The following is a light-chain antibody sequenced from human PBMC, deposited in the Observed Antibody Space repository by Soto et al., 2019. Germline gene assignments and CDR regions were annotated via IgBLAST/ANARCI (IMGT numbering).Light chain of an antibody. J-gene: IGLJ1*01. V-gene: IGLV2-11*01. CDR2: DVS. Sequence: QSALTQPRSVSGSPGQSVTISCTGTSSDVGGYNYVSWYQQHPGKAPKLMIYDVSKRPSGVPDRFSGSKSGNTASLTISGLQAEDEADYYCCSYAGNYTLEVFGTGTKVTVL. CDR3: CSYAGNYTLEV. CDR1: SSDVGGYNY.